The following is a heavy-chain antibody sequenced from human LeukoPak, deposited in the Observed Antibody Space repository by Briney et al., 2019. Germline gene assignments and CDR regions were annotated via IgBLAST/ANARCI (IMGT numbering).Heavy chain of an antibody. J-gene: IGHJ6*02. CDR1: GYTFTSYD. Sequence: RASVTVSFKASGYTFTSYDINWVRQAAGQGVEWMGWMNPNSGNTGYAQKFQGRVTMTRSTPITTAYMELSSLRPEDTAVYYCVRCAVGCYYNYGIDAWGQGTTVTVSS. D-gene: IGHD2-8*01. V-gene: IGHV1-8*01. CDR2: MNPNSGNT. CDR3: VRCAVGCYYNYGIDA.